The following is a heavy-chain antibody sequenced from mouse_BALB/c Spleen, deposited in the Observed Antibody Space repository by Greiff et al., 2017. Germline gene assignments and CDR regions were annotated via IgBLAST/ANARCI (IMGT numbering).Heavy chain of an antibody. Sequence: VQLQQSGAELAKPGASVKMSCKASGYTFTSYWMHWVKQRPGQGLEWIGYINPSTGYTEYNQKFKDKATLTADKSSSTAYMQLSSLTSEDSAVYYCARSDTTPYFDYWGQGTTLTVSS. CDR1: GYTFTSYW. V-gene: IGHV1-7*01. J-gene: IGHJ2*01. CDR3: ARSDTTPYFDY. D-gene: IGHD1-1*01. CDR2: INPSTGYT.